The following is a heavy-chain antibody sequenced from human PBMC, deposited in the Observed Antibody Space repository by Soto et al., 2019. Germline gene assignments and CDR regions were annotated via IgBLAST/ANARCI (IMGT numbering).Heavy chain of an antibody. CDR1: GFTFSSYG. V-gene: IGHV3-33*01. CDR2: IWYDGSNK. D-gene: IGHD6-13*01. J-gene: IGHJ4*02. Sequence: GGSLRLSCAASGFTFSSYGMHWVRQAPGKGLEWVAVIWYDGSNKYYADSVKGRFTISRDNSKNTLYLQMNSLRAEDTAVYYCARGPGLGSSWSSWGQGTLVTVSS. CDR3: ARGPGLGSSWSS.